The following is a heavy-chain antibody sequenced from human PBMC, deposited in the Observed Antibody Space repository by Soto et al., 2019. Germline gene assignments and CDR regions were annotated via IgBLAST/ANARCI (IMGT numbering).Heavy chain of an antibody. CDR3: ARDQWLKVPAVVGDKFDS. J-gene: IGHJ5*01. V-gene: IGHV1-18*04. CDR1: GYDFIGHG. D-gene: IGHD6-19*01. Sequence: ASVKVSCKASGYDFIGHGISWVRQARGQGLEWMGWINSYNGDTKYARKYQDRITLTKDKSTRTVYMELTSLRSDDTAVYYCARDQWLKVPAVVGDKFDSWGQGTLVTVPS. CDR2: INSYNGDT.